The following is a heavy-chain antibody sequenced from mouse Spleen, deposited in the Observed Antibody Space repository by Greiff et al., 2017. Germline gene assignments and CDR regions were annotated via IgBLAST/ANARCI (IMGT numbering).Heavy chain of an antibody. CDR1: GYTFTDYY. D-gene: IGHD1-1*01. CDR3: ARYTTGNFDV. Sequence: DVQLQESGPVLVKPGASVKMSCKASGYTFTDYYMNWVKQSHGKSLEWIGVINPYNGGTSYNQKFKGKATLTVDKSSSTAYMELNSLTSEDSAVYYCARYTTGNFDVWGAGTTVTVSS. J-gene: IGHJ1*01. CDR2: INPYNGGT. V-gene: IGHV1-19*01.